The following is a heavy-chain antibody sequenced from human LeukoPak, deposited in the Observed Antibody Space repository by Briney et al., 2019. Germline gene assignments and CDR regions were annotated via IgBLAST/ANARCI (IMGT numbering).Heavy chain of an antibody. CDR2: ISAYNGNT. V-gene: IGHV1-18*01. J-gene: IGHJ4*02. D-gene: IGHD3-3*01. CDR3: ARVPRIAVSGVVIYYFDY. Sequence: ASVKVSCKASGYTFTSYGISWVRQAPGQGLEWMGWISAYNGNTNYAQKFQGRVTMTTDTSTSTAYMDLRSLTSDDTAVYYCARVPRIAVSGVVIYYFDYWGQGTLITVSS. CDR1: GYTFTSYG.